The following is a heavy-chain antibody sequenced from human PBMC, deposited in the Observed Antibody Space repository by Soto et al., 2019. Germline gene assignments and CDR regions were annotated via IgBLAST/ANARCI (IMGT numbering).Heavy chain of an antibody. D-gene: IGHD6-13*01. CDR1: GFTFSSYT. J-gene: IGHJ4*02. CDR2: INSGSSTI. Sequence: PGGSLRLSCAASGFTFSSYTMNWVRQAPGKGLEWVSYINSGSSTIYYADSVKGRFTISRDNAKNSLYLQMNSLRAEDTAVYYCARWSSSWYYFDYWGQGTLVTVSS. V-gene: IGHV3-48*04. CDR3: ARWSSSWYYFDY.